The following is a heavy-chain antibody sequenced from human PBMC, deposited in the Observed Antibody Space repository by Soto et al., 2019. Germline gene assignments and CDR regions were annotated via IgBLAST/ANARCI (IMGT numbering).Heavy chain of an antibody. D-gene: IGHD3-9*01. V-gene: IGHV3-30*03. CDR3: XXXAXXYFDWLSGGIDS. CDR1: GFPFSTYA. CDR2: VSYDGRQK. Sequence: QVQLVESGGGVVQPGRSLRLSCAASGFPFSTYAMHWVRQAPGKGLEWVAVVSYDGRQKYHGDSVKGRFSISRDNSKNTLYLQMNGLRVEDSXXYXCXXXAXXYFDWLSGGIDSWGQGTLVTVSS. J-gene: IGHJ4*02.